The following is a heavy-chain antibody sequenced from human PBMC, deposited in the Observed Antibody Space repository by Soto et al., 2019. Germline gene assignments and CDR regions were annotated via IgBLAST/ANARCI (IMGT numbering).Heavy chain of an antibody. CDR2: INTYTGDT. CDR3: AASQQFAY. Sequence: VQLVQSGAEVKKPGTSVNVSCKASGYTFSNYGINWVRQAPGQGLEWMGWINTYTGDTNFAQKFRGRVTMTTDTSTSTAYMEVRGLRSDDTAIYYCAASQQFAYWGQGTLVSVSS. D-gene: IGHD6-13*01. J-gene: IGHJ4*02. V-gene: IGHV1-18*01. CDR1: GYTFSNYG.